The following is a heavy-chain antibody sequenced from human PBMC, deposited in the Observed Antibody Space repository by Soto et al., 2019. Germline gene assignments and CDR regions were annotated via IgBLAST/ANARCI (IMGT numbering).Heavy chain of an antibody. V-gene: IGHV1-69*13. Sequence: SVKVSCKASGGTFSSYAIIWVRQAPGQGLEWMGGIIPIFGTANYAQKSQGRVTITADESTSTAYMELSSLGSEDTAVYYCARGGYCGGDCYSFYYYYGMDVWGQGTTVTVSS. D-gene: IGHD2-21*02. J-gene: IGHJ6*02. CDR2: IIPIFGTA. CDR3: ARGGYCGGDCYSFYYYYGMDV. CDR1: GGTFSSYA.